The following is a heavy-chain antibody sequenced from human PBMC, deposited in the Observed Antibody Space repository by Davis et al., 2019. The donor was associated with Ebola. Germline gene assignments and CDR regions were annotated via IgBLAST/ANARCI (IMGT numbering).Heavy chain of an antibody. D-gene: IGHD1-26*01. J-gene: IGHJ4*02. CDR2: IYYTGST. CDR1: GDSVNSGDNY. V-gene: IGHV4-30-4*08. CDR3: ARDDLSGLIDS. Sequence: SETLSLTCTISGDSVNSGDNYWSWIRQPPGKGLEWIGFIYYTGSTYYNPSLKSRVAISLDTSKNHFSLKLSSVTAADTAVYYCARDDLSGLIDSWGQGTLVAVSS.